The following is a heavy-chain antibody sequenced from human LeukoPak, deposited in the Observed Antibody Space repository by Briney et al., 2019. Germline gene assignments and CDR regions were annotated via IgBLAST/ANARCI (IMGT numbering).Heavy chain of an antibody. D-gene: IGHD1-1*01. V-gene: IGHV4-30-4*01. J-gene: IGHJ4*02. CDR1: GGSISSGDYY. Sequence: SETLSLTCTVSGGSISSGDYYWSWIRQPPGKGLEWIGYIYYSGSTYYNPSLKSRVTISVDTSKNQFSLKLSSVTAADTAVYYCARRTGNWNYFDYWGQGTLVTVSS. CDR3: ARRTGNWNYFDY. CDR2: IYYSGST.